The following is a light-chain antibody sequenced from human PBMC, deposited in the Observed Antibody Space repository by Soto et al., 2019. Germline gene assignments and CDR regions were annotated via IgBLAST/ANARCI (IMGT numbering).Light chain of an antibody. Sequence: QSALTQPASVSGSPGQSITISCTGTSSDVGGYNYVSWYQQHPGKAPKFMIYEVSNRPLGVSDRFSGSKSGNTASLTISGLQPEDEADYYCRSYTSSSTYVFGTGTKLTVL. CDR1: SSDVGGYNY. V-gene: IGLV2-14*01. CDR2: EVS. CDR3: RSYTSSSTYV. J-gene: IGLJ1*01.